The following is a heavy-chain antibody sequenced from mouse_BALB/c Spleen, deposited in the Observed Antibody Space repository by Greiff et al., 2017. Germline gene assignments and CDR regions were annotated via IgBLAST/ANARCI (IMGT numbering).Heavy chain of an antibody. CDR2: IWAGGST. CDR1: GFSLTSYG. J-gene: IGHJ2*01. D-gene: IGHD2-14*01. CDR3: ARGEVRLEGYFDY. Sequence: VMLVESGPGLVAPSQSLSITCTVSGFSLTSYGVHWVRQPPGKGLEWLGVIWAGGSTNYNSALMSRLSISKDNSKSQVFLKMNSLQTDDTAMYYCARGEVRLEGYFDYWGQGTTLTVSS. V-gene: IGHV2-9*02.